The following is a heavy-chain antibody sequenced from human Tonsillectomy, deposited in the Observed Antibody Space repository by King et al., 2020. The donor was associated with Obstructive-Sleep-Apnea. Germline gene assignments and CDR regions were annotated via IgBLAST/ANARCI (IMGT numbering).Heavy chain of an antibody. V-gene: IGHV2-5*02. D-gene: IGHD1-26*01. CDR1: GVSLSTSGVG. CDR3: AHRTLVGAFDY. CDR2: IYWDDDK. Sequence: ITLKESGPTLVKPTQNLTLTCTFSGVSLSTSGVGVGWIRQPPGKALEWLALIYWDDDKRYSPSLKSRLTITKDTSKNQVVLTMTNMDPVDTATYYCAHRTLVGAFDYWGQGTLVTVSS. J-gene: IGHJ4*02.